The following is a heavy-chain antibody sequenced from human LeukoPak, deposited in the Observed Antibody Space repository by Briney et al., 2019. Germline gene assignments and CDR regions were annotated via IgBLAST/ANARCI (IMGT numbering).Heavy chain of an antibody. J-gene: IGHJ3*01. V-gene: IGHV4-39*01. D-gene: IGHD3-22*01. Sequence: SESLSLTCTVSGGSISSASYFWGWIRQPPGKGLEWIGTLYYGGSTYYHASLKSPVTLSGDTSRNQFSLRLYPVNAADTAVYYCAKAGVQYSDSSGPYAFDFWGRGTTVTVSS. CDR2: LYYGGST. CDR3: AKAGVQYSDSSGPYAFDF. CDR1: GGSISSASYF.